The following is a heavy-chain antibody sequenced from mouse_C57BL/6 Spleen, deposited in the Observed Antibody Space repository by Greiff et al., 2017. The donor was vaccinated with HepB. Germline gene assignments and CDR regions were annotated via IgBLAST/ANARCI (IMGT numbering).Heavy chain of an antibody. CDR3: ARRGPYGSSFFFDY. CDR2: IDPSDSYT. V-gene: IGHV1-59*01. CDR1: GYTFTSYW. J-gene: IGHJ2*01. Sequence: QVQLQQPGAELVRPGTSVKLSCKASGYTFTSYWMHWVKQRPGQGLEWIGVIDPSDSYTNYNQKFKGKATLTVDTSSSTAYMQRSSLTSEDSAVYYCARRGPYGSSFFFDYWGQGTTLTVSS. D-gene: IGHD1-1*01.